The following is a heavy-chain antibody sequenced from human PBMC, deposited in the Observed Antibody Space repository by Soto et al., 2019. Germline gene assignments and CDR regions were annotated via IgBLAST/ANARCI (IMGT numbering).Heavy chain of an antibody. CDR2: ISGSATTT. Sequence: PGGSLRLSCAASGFTFSSYAMIWVRQAPGKGLEWVSAISGSATTTYYADSVKGRFTVSRDNAKNTLFLHLNSLRADDTAIYFCAPTRYDYGGYAVGFWGQGTLVTVSS. D-gene: IGHD4-17*01. V-gene: IGHV3-23*01. CDR3: APTRYDYGGYAVGF. J-gene: IGHJ4*02. CDR1: GFTFSSYA.